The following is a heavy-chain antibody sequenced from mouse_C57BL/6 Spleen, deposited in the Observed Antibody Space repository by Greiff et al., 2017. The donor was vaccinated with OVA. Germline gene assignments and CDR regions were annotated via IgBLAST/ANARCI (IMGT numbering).Heavy chain of an antibody. V-gene: IGHV1-82*01. CDR1: GYAFSSSW. CDR2: IYPGDGDT. J-gene: IGHJ4*01. CDR3: AREGDDGYAMDY. Sequence: VQLQQSGPELVKPGASVKISCKASGYAFSSSWMNWVKQRPGKGLEWIGRIYPGDGDTNYNGKFKGKATLTADKSSSTAYMQLSSLTSEDSAVYFCAREGDDGYAMDYWGQGTSVTVSS. D-gene: IGHD2-3*01.